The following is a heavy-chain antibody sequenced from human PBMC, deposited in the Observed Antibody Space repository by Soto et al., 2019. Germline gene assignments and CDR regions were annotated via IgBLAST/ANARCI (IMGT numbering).Heavy chain of an antibody. Sequence: WGSLRLSCSASAFSLSNARMFWVRQAPGKGREWISYISRSHSAIYYADSVKGRFTMSRDNAKNSLFLQMNSLRDEDRAVYYCETECQPGSIPYYVDTCGQGRQVTVSS. D-gene: IGHD2-2*01. CDR1: AFSLSNAR. J-gene: IGHJ4*02. CDR3: ETECQPGSIPYYVDT. V-gene: IGHV3-48*02. CDR2: ISRSHSAI.